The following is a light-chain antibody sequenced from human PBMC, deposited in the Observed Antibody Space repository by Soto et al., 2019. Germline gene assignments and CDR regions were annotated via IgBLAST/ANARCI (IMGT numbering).Light chain of an antibody. CDR2: LHSAGSH. CDR3: QTWDAGILV. Sequence: QPVLTQSPSASAALGASLKLTCTLSSGHNNYAIAWYQQHPEKGPQYLMILHSAGSHHKGDGIPDRFSGSSSGAERYLVISSLHSEDEADYYCQTWDAGILVFGTGTKLTVL. V-gene: IGLV4-69*01. J-gene: IGLJ1*01. CDR1: SGHNNYA.